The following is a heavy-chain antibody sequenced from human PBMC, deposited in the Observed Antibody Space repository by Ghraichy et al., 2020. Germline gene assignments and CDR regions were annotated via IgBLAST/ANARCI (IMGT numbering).Heavy chain of an antibody. CDR1: GFTFNYYA. CDR3: ARIPHPTYYFDY. J-gene: IGHJ4*02. V-gene: IGHV3-23*01. D-gene: IGHD1-1*01. CDR2: ISGSGDNT. Sequence: LSLTCAASGFTFNYYAMGWVRQAPGKGLEWVSAISGSGDNTYYADSVNGRFTISRDNSRNTLYLQMHSLRADDTAVYYCARIPHPTYYFDYWGQGTLATVSS.